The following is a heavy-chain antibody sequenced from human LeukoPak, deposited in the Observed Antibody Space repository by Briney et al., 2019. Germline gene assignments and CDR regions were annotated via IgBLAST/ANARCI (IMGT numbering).Heavy chain of an antibody. J-gene: IGHJ4*02. D-gene: IGHD6-19*01. CDR3: ARDPTNTSGRYAYFDY. V-gene: IGHV1-18*01. CDR1: GFPFTHHG. Sequence: ASVRVSCKTSGFPFTHHGITWVRQAPGQGLEWMGWISGYNGDTTYAKKFQGRVTLTTDTSTSTVYMELRSLRSDDTAVYYCARDPTNTSGRYAYFDYWGQGTLVTVSS. CDR2: ISGYNGDT.